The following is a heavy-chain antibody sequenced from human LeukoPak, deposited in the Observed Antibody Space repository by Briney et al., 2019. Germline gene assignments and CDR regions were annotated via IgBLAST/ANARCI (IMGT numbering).Heavy chain of an antibody. CDR2: IYTSGST. CDR3: ARELTYSGSRRNFDS. J-gene: IGHJ4*02. V-gene: IGHV4-4*07. Sequence: SETLSLTCTVSGGSISSYYWSWIRQPAGKGLEWIGRIYTSGSTNYNPSLKSRVTMSVDTSKNQFSLKLSSVTAADTAVYFCARELTYSGSRRNFDSWGQGTLVTVSS. CDR1: GGSISSYY. D-gene: IGHD1-26*01.